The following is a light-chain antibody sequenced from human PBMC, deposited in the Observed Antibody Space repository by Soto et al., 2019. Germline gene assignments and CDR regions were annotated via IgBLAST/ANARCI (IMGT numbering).Light chain of an antibody. CDR2: GAS. CDR1: ESVSSN. CDR3: QQYNNWPPAT. Sequence: EIVITQSPATLSVSPGERATLSCRASESVSSNLAWYQQIPGQAPRLLIYGASTRATGTTARFSGSGSGTEFSLTNSSLQSEDFAVYYCQQYNNWPPATFGQGTKLEIK. J-gene: IGKJ2*01. V-gene: IGKV3-15*01.